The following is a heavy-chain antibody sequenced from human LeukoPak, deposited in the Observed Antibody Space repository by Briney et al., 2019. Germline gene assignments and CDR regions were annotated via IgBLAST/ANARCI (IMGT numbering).Heavy chain of an antibody. CDR1: GFTFSTYS. CDR2: ISGSGANT. CDR3: ARDPQSWFGEGGMDV. V-gene: IGHV3-23*01. Sequence: PGGSLRLSCAASGFTFSTYSMSWVRLAPGKGLEWVSGISGSGANTYYADSVKGRFTISRDNSKNTLYLQMNSLRVEDTAVYYCARDPQSWFGEGGMDVWGQGTTVTVFS. J-gene: IGHJ6*02. D-gene: IGHD3-10*01.